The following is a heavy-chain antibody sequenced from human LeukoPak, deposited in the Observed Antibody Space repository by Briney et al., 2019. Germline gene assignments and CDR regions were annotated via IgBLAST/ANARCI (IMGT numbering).Heavy chain of an antibody. CDR1: GGSISSGDYY. CDR3: ARMQEDSSGWSFDY. CDR2: IYYSGST. Sequence: SETLSLTCTVSGGSISSGDYYWSWIRQPPGKGLEWIVYIYYSGSTNYNPSLKSRVTISVDTSKNQFSLKLSSVTAADTAVYYCARMQEDSSGWSFDYWGQGTLVTVSS. J-gene: IGHJ4*02. D-gene: IGHD6-19*01. V-gene: IGHV4-61*08.